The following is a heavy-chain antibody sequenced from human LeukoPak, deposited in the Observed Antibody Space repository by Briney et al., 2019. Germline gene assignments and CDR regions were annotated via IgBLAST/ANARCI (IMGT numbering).Heavy chain of an antibody. V-gene: IGHV1-46*01. CDR2: INPSGGST. D-gene: IGHD2-21*02. J-gene: IGHJ4*02. CDR3: ARPQGAYCGGDCYLDY. Sequence: ASVKVSCKASVYTFTSYYMHWVRQAPGQGPEWMGIINPSGGSTTYAQKFQGRLTMTRDTSTSTVYMELSSLRSEDTAVYYCARPQGAYCGGDCYLDYWGQGTLVTVSS. CDR1: VYTFTSYY.